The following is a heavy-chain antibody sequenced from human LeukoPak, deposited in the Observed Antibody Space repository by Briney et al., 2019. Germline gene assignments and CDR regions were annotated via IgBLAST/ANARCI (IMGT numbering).Heavy chain of an antibody. CDR1: GYRFTNSW. Sequence: PGESLKISCKGSGYRFTNSWIGWVRQMPGKGLEWMGISYPGDADHRYSPSFQGQVTISADKSINTDDLQWSSLKASDTAMYYCARHVDCSGGTCSLDYWGQGTLVTVSS. D-gene: IGHD2-15*01. V-gene: IGHV5-51*01. CDR3: ARHVDCSGGTCSLDY. J-gene: IGHJ4*02. CDR2: SYPGDADH.